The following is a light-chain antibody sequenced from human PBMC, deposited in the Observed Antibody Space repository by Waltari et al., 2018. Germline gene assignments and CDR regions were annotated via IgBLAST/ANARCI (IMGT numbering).Light chain of an antibody. V-gene: IGLV6-57*02. CDR1: SGSIASNY. Sequence: NFMLTQPPSVSESPGKPVTISCTGSSGSIASNYVQWYQQRPGSAPTTVIYEDNQRPSGVPDRFSGSIDSSSNSASLTISGLKTEDEADYYCQSYDSSNVVFGGGTKLTVL. CDR2: EDN. J-gene: IGLJ2*01. CDR3: QSYDSSNVV.